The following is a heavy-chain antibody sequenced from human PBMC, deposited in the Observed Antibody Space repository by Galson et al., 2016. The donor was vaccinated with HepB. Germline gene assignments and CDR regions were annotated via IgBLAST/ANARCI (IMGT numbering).Heavy chain of an antibody. CDR1: GFTFSSSW. CDR3: ARERAAGGYLDAFDI. CDR2: VKQYGSVK. D-gene: IGHD6-13*01. Sequence: SLRLSCAASGFTFSSSWMTWVRQASGKGLEWMANVKQYGSVKTYVESVKGRFTISRDNAKNLVYLQMHSLRAEDTAAYYCARERAAGGYLDAFDIWGQGTMVTVSS. V-gene: IGHV3-7*01. J-gene: IGHJ3*02.